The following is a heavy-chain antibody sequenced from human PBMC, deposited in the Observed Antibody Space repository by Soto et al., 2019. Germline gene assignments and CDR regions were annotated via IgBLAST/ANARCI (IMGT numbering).Heavy chain of an antibody. J-gene: IGHJ5*02. D-gene: IGHD6-19*01. V-gene: IGHV3-7*03. CDR1: GFTFSSYW. CDR2: IKQDGSEK. CDR3: AGTIAVASLPNFDP. Sequence: EVQLVESGGGLVQPGGSLRLSCAASGFTFSSYWMSWVRQAPGKGLEWVANIKQDGSEKYYVDSVKGRFTISRDNAKNSLYLQMNSLRAEDTAVYYCAGTIAVASLPNFDPWGQGTLVTVSS.